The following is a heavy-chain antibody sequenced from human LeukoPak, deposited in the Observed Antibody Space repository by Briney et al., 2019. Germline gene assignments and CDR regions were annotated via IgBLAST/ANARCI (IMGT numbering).Heavy chain of an antibody. CDR3: VRGGGTLDM. Sequence: PGGSLRLSCEASGFIITSHWMSWVRQAPGKRPEWVAHIKRDGSDKYYLDSVKGRFTISRDNAKNSLYLQMNSLRDEDTAMYYCVRGGGTLDMWGQETMVTVSS. CDR1: GFIITSHW. V-gene: IGHV3-7*01. CDR2: IKRDGSDK. J-gene: IGHJ3*02. D-gene: IGHD1-1*01.